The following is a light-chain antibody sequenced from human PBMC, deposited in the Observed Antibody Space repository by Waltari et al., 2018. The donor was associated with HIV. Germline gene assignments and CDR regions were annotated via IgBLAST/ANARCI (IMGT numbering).Light chain of an antibody. J-gene: IGLJ2*01. CDR3: QAWDTNTVV. Sequence: KRPSGIPERFSASTSANTSTLAISGAQPVDEGDYYCQAWDTNTVVFGGGTKLTVL. V-gene: IGLV3-1*01.